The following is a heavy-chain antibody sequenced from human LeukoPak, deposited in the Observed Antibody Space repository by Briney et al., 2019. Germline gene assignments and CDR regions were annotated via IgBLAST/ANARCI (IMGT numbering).Heavy chain of an antibody. CDR1: GFTFSSYA. CDR2: ITGSGGST. V-gene: IGHV3-23*01. Sequence: GGSLRLSCAASGFTFSSYAMSWVRRAPGKGLEWVSSITGSGGSTYYADAVKGRFTISRDDSQNTLYLQMNSLRAEDTAVYYCAKLYSSSWYWGQGTLVTVSS. CDR3: AKLYSSSWY. D-gene: IGHD6-13*01. J-gene: IGHJ4*02.